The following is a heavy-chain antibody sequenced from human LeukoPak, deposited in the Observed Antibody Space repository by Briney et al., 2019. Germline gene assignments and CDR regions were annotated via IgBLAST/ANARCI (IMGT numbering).Heavy chain of an antibody. D-gene: IGHD2-2*01. CDR1: GGSISSISYY. CDR2: IYNSGST. CDR3: ARHGADIVVVPSGSVVY. V-gene: IGHV4-39*01. J-gene: IGHJ4*02. Sequence: SETLSLTCTVSGGSISSISYYWGWIRQPPGNGVEWIGSIYNSGSTYYNPSLKSRVTISVDTSKNQFSLKLSSLTAADTAVYYCARHGADIVVVPSGSVVYWGQGTLVTVSS.